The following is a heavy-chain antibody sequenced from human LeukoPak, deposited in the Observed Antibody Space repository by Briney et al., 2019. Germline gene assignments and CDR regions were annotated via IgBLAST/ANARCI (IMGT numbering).Heavy chain of an antibody. CDR1: GFTFTNFG. CDR2: INYLGSTR. V-gene: IGHV3-30*02. Sequence: GGSLRLTRAASGFTFTNFGMHWVRQAPGKGLEWVAFINYLGSTRFYADSVKGRFTVSRGDSMSTLYLQMNSLRPEDMAVYYCAKDRDWAFDYWGQGTLVTVSS. D-gene: IGHD3/OR15-3a*01. CDR3: AKDRDWAFDY. J-gene: IGHJ4*02.